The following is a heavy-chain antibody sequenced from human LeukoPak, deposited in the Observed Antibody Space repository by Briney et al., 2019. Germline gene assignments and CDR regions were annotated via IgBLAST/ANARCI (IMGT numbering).Heavy chain of an antibody. CDR3: ARDAFRYSYGYAFDY. CDR2: IYSGGST. V-gene: IGHV3-53*05. CDR1: GFTVSSNY. J-gene: IGHJ4*02. Sequence: GGSLRLSCAASGFTVSSNYMSWVRQAPGKGLEWVSVIYSGGSTYYADSVKGRFTISRDNSKSTLYIQMNSLRAEDTAVYYCARDAFRYSYGYAFDYWGQGTLVTVSS. D-gene: IGHD5-18*01.